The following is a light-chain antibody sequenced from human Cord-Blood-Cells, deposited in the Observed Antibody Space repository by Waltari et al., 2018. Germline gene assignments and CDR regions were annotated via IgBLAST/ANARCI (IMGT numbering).Light chain of an antibody. J-gene: IGLJ3*02. CDR2: YDS. CDR3: QVWDSSSDHWV. CDR1: NIGSKS. V-gene: IGLV3-21*04. Sequence: SYVLNQPPSVSVAPGQTARITCGGRNIGSKSVHRYQQKPGQAPVLVIYYDSDRPSGIPERFSGSNAGNTATLTISRVEAGDEADYYCQVWDSSSDHWVFGGGTKLTVL.